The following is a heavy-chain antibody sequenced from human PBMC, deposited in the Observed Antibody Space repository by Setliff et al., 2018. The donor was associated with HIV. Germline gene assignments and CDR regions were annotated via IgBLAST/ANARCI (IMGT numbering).Heavy chain of an antibody. CDR3: ARGRVYKGYYDSSSSWGRYYYYHMDV. CDR1: YGSISGHY. V-gene: IGHV4-59*11. Sequence: SETLSLTCTVSYGSISGHYWTWIRQPPGKGLEWIGYIHHSGGTQYNPSLMSRLTRSVDSSKNQFSLSLSSVTAADTAVYYCARGRVYKGYYDSSSSWGRYYYYHMDVWGQGTTVTVSS. J-gene: IGHJ6*03. D-gene: IGHD3-22*01. CDR2: IHHSGGT.